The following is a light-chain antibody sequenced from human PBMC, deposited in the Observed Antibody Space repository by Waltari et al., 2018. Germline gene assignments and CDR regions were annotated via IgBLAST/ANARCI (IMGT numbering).Light chain of an antibody. CDR1: QSVSNW. CDR3: QQYNDDPRT. Sequence: DIQMTQSPSTLSASVGDRVTITCRASQSVSNWLAWYQQKPGKAPNLLIYKASSLESGVPSRFSGSGSGTEFTLTISSLQPEDFATYYCQQYNDDPRTFGQGTEVEFK. CDR2: KAS. V-gene: IGKV1-5*03. J-gene: IGKJ1*01.